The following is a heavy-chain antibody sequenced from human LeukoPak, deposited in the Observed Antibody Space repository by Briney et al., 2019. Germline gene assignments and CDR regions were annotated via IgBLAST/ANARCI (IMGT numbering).Heavy chain of an antibody. CDR1: GFTFSTYW. CDR2: INSDGDRT. CDR3: ARGFAYDSRHNWGSAYYYYMDV. D-gene: IGHD5-12*01. Sequence: PGGSLRLSCAASGFTFSTYWMHWVRQAPGKGLVWVSRINSDGDRTTYADSVKGRFTISRDNAKNTLYQQMNSLRAEDTAVYYCARGFAYDSRHNWGSAYYYYMDVWGKGTTVTVSS. V-gene: IGHV3-74*01. J-gene: IGHJ6*03.